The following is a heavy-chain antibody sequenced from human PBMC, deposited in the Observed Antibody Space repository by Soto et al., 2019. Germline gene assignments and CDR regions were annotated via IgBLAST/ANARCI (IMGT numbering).Heavy chain of an antibody. CDR1: GGSISSINW. CDR3: ARGGGPDIAYGMDV. D-gene: IGHD5-12*01. J-gene: IGHJ6*02. Sequence: SETLSLTCDVSGGSISSINWWSWVRQPPGKGLKWIGEIYHSGSTTYNPSLKSRVTISVDKSKNQFSLKLKSVTAADTAIYYCARGGGPDIAYGMDVWGQGTTVTVSS. CDR2: IYHSGST. V-gene: IGHV4-4*02.